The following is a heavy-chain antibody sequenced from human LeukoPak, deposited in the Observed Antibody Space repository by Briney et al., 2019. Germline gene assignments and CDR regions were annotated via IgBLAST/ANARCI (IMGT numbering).Heavy chain of an antibody. CDR2: IYYSGST. CDR1: GGSISSYY. Sequence: SGTLSLTCTVSGGSISSYYWSWIRQPPGKGLEWIGYIYYSGSTNYNPSLKSRVTISVDTSKNQFSLKLSSVTAADTAVYYCARTTYYDILTGYAGGYYFDYWGQGTLVTVSS. V-gene: IGHV4-59*01. CDR3: ARTTYYDILTGYAGGYYFDY. D-gene: IGHD3-9*01. J-gene: IGHJ4*02.